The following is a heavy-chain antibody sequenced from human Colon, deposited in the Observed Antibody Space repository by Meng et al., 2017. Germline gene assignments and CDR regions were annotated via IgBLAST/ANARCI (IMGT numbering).Heavy chain of an antibody. CDR2: ISSSSSYI. J-gene: IGHJ4*02. V-gene: IGHV3-21*01. CDR1: GFTFSSYS. Sequence: GESLKISCAASGFTFSSYSMNWVRQAPGKGLEWVSSISSSSSYIYYADSVKGRFTISRENAKNSLYLQMNSLRAENTAVYYCARDPSPVKNYYDSSGHEYWGQGTLVTVSS. CDR3: ARDPSPVKNYYDSSGHEY. D-gene: IGHD3-22*01.